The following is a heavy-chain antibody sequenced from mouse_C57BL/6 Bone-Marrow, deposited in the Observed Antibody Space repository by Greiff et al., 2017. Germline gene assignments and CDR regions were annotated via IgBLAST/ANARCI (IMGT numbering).Heavy chain of an antibody. CDR2: IDPSDSYT. J-gene: IGHJ2*01. CDR1: GYTFTSYW. Sequence: QVQLQQPGAELVMPGASVKLSCKASGYTFTSYWMHWVKQRPGQGLEWIGEIDPSDSYTNYNQKVKGKSTLTVDKSSSTAYMQLSSLTSEDSAVYYCAREGLYDYPDYWGQGTTLTVSS. V-gene: IGHV1-69*01. CDR3: AREGLYDYPDY. D-gene: IGHD2-4*01.